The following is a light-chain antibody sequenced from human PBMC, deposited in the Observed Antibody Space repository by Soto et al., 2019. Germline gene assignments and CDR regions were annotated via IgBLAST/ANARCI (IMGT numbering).Light chain of an antibody. CDR1: QSILKSSIKKNS. J-gene: IGKJ4*01. V-gene: IGKV4-1*01. CDR3: QQYYSSSLT. CDR2: WAS. Sequence: DIVMTQSLDSLAVSLGERATIKCRSSQSILKSSIKKNSLAWYQQKPGQPPRLLIYWASTRDSGVPDRFSGSGSGTDFTLTITRLQAEDVAVYYCQQYYSSSLTFGGGTKVEIK.